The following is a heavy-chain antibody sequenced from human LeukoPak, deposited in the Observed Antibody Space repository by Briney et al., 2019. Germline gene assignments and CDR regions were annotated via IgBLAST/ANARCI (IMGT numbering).Heavy chain of an antibody. D-gene: IGHD3-22*01. CDR2: IYTSGST. CDR3: ARDYYDTSVYLGH. CDR1: GGSISSYY. V-gene: IGHV4-4*08. J-gene: IGHJ4*02. Sequence: SETLSLTCTVSGGSISSYYWSWIRQPPGKGLEWIGRIYTSGSTKYNPSLKSRVTISIDTSKNQFSLKLSSVTAADTAVYYCARDYYDTSVYLGHWGQGTLVTVSS.